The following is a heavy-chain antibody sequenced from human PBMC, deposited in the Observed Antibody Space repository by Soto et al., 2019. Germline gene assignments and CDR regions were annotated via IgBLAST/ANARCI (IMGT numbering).Heavy chain of an antibody. CDR3: AREEINCGGDCFAL. CDR2: ISDSGNII. Sequence: PGGSLRLSCAASGFTLSSYEMNWVRQAPGKGLEWISYISDSGNIIYDADSVRGRFTNSRDRNSLYLQMNSLRAEDTAVYFCAREEINCGGDCFALWGQGTLVTVSS. J-gene: IGHJ4*02. V-gene: IGHV3-48*03. CDR1: GFTLSSYE. D-gene: IGHD2-21*01.